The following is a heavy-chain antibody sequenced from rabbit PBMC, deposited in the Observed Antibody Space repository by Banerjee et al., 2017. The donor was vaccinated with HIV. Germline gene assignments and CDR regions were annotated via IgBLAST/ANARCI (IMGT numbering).Heavy chain of an antibody. CDR1: GFSFSSGYD. D-gene: IGHD1-1*01. J-gene: IGHJ4*01. CDR3: ASGYSDIVFNL. V-gene: IGHV1S7*01. CDR2: IYAGDNST. Sequence: QLVESGGGLVKPGASLTLTCKDSGFSFSSGYDMCWVRQAPGKGLQWIGTIYAGDNSTDYASWVNGLFTISSDNAQNTVDLQMNSLTAADTATYFCASGYSDIVFNLWGQGTL.